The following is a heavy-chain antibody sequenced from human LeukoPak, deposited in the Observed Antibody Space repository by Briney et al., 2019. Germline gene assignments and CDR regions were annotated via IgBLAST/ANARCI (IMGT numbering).Heavy chain of an antibody. CDR2: IRGSGETT. CDR1: GFPFSAYA. V-gene: IGHV3-23*01. D-gene: IGHD3/OR15-3a*01. Sequence: PGGSLRLSCAASGFPFSAYAMSWVRQAPGKGLEWVSGIRGSGETTYYAESVKGRFTINRDNSKNTLYLQMNSLRAEDTALYYCAKDLSSGTGRGFDCWGQGTLVTVSS. J-gene: IGHJ4*02. CDR3: AKDLSSGTGRGFDC.